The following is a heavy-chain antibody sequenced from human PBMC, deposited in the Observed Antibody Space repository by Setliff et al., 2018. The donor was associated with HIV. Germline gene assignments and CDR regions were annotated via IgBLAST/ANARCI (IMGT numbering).Heavy chain of an antibody. CDR1: GLSMSYNY. J-gene: IGHJ4*02. D-gene: IGHD3-3*01. V-gene: IGHV4-59*01. Sequence: SETLSLTCTVSGLSMSYNYWTWIRQSPGKGLEWIGYVHYSGSTRYNPSLKSRVTISVDTSKKKLSLKLTSMTATDTAVYYCASEKKAWSVSDSFYEYWGQGVPVTVS. CDR3: ASEKKAWSVSDSFYEY. CDR2: VHYSGST.